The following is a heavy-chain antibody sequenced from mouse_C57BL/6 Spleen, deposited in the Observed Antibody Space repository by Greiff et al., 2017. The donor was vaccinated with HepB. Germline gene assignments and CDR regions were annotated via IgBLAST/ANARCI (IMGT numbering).Heavy chain of an antibody. CDR2: IRSKSNNYAT. CDR3: GRHRHPLAMDY. D-gene: IGHD3-1*01. CDR1: GFSFNTYA. J-gene: IGHJ4*01. Sequence: EVMLVESGGGLVQPKGSLKLSCAASGFSFNTYAMNWVRQAPGKGLEWVARIRSKSNNYATYYADSVKDRFTISRDDSESMLYLQMNNLKTEDTAMYYCGRHRHPLAMDYWGQGTSVTVSS. V-gene: IGHV10-1*01.